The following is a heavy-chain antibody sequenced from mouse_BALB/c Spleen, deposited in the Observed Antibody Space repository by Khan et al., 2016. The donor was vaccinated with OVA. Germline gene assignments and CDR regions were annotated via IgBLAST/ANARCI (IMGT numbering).Heavy chain of an antibody. CDR1: GYTFTSFW. Sequence: VQFQESGPELVRPGASVKISCKASGYTFTSFWIHWVKQRPGQGLEWIGMIDPSKSETRLNQKFKDKATLNVDKSSNTAYMQLSRLTSEDSAVYYCARGGYGSPFAYGGQGTLVTVSA. J-gene: IGHJ3*01. D-gene: IGHD1-1*01. V-gene: IGHV1S126*01. CDR2: IDPSKSET. CDR3: ARGGYGSPFAY.